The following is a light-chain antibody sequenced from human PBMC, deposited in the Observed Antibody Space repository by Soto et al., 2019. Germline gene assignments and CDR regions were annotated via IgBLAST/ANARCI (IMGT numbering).Light chain of an antibody. J-gene: IGKJ4*01. CDR3: QQYNNWPPLT. CDR1: QSVSSN. CDR2: GAS. V-gene: IGKV3-15*01. Sequence: EIVMTQSPATLSVSPGERATLSCRASQSVSSNLAWYQQKPGQAPRLLIYGASTRATGIPARFSGSGSGTEFTLTTISLQPEDFAVYYCQQYNNWPPLTFGGGTKVEIK.